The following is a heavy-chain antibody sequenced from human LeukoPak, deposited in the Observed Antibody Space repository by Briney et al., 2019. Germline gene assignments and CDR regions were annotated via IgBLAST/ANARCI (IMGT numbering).Heavy chain of an antibody. D-gene: IGHD2-8*01. CDR1: GGSISSGGHS. CDR3: ARGMVDNWFDP. J-gene: IGHJ5*02. CDR2: IYHSGST. Sequence: SETLSLTCAVSGGSISSGGHSWSWIRQPPGKGLEWIGYIYHSGSTYYNPSLKSRVTISVDRSKNQFSLKLSSVTAADTAVYYCARGMVDNWFDPWGQGTLVTVSS. V-gene: IGHV4-30-2*01.